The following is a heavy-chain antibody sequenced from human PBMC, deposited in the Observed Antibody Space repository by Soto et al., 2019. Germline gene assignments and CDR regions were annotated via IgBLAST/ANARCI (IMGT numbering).Heavy chain of an antibody. Sequence: ASXKVSSKASGYTFASYALCWMRQAPGQGLEWMGWISAYNGNTNYAQKLQGRVTMTTDTSTSTAYMEMRSLRSDDTAVYYCARDPPPPDYWGQGTLVTVPS. CDR1: GYTFASYA. V-gene: IGHV1-18*01. CDR3: ARDPPPPDY. CDR2: ISAYNGNT. J-gene: IGHJ4*02.